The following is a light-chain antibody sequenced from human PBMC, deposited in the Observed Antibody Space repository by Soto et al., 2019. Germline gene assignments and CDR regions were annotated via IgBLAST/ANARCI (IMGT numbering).Light chain of an antibody. Sequence: EIVMTQSPATLSVSPGERATLSCRASQSVSSKLAWYQQKVGQAPRLLIYGASTRAAGIPARFSGSGSGTEFTLTISSLQSEDFEVYYCQQYDNRPLTFGGGTKVEIK. CDR1: QSVSSK. CDR2: GAS. J-gene: IGKJ4*01. V-gene: IGKV3-15*01. CDR3: QQYDNRPLT.